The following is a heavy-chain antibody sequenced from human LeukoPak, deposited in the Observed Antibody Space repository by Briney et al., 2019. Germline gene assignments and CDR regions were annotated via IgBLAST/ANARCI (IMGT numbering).Heavy chain of an antibody. CDR2: ISFNGGNS. CDR3: VKVSGSYAYFDY. Sequence: PGGSLRLSCSASGFTFSSYAIHWVRQAPGKGLEYVSSISFNGGNSYYADSVKGRFTISRDNSKNTLDLEMSSLRAEDTAVYYCVKVSGSYAYFDYWGQGTLVTVSS. V-gene: IGHV3-64D*09. D-gene: IGHD1-26*01. CDR1: GFTFSSYA. J-gene: IGHJ4*02.